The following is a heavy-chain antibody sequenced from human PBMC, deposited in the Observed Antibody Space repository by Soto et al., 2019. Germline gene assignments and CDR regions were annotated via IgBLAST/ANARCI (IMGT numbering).Heavy chain of an antibody. D-gene: IGHD6-13*01. J-gene: IGHJ4*02. CDR3: ARVSAGIHFDY. V-gene: IGHV4-61*08. Sequence: SETLSLTCTVSGGSISSGGYYWNWIRHHPGKGLEGIGYIYSSGSTNNNPTLNSRATISVDTSKHQSSMKLSYVTAGATAVYYCARVSAGIHFDYWGPGTTVTVSS. CDR1: GGSISSGGYY. CDR2: IYSSGST.